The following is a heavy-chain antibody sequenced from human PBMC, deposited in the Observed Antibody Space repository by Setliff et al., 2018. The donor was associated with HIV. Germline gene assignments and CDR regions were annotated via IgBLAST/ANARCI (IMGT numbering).Heavy chain of an antibody. CDR1: GGSISNYY. CDR3: ARSSAERSAVRGLAIAFDI. CDR2: IYYSGST. J-gene: IGHJ3*02. D-gene: IGHD3-10*01. V-gene: IGHV4-59*12. Sequence: SETLSLTCTVTGGSISNYYWTWIRQPPGKGLEWIGYIYYSGSTNYNPSLKSRVTISVITSKNQFSLSLSSVTAADTAVYYCARSSAERSAVRGLAIAFDIWGPGTKVTVSS.